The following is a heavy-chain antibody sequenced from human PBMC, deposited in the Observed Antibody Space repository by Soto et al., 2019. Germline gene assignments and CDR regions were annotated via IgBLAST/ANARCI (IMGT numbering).Heavy chain of an antibody. CDR2: ISSTSSHI. CDR3: ARDPAADGYYGMDV. D-gene: IGHD6-13*01. J-gene: IGHJ6*02. CDR1: EFSFSTYN. V-gene: IGHV3-21*01. Sequence: EVQLVESGGGLVKPGGSLRLSCVASEFSFSTYNMNWVRQAPGKGLEWVSFISSTSSHIHYADSVKGRFTISRDNAKNSLYLQMNRLRAEDTAVYYCARDPAADGYYGMDVWGQGTTVTVSS.